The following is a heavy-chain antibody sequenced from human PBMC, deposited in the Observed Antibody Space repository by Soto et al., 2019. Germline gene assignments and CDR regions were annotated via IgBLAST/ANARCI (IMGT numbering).Heavy chain of an antibody. CDR2: VSASGLNT. D-gene: IGHD7-27*01. V-gene: IGHV3-23*01. J-gene: IGHJ4*02. Sequence: EVQLLESGGKLVQPGGSLTLSCAASGFTFSTYAMAWVRQAPGKGLEWVSGVSASGLNTDYADPVKGRFYISRDNSKNTVSLHRNRLRAEEAAFYYCGKDRPRRTSGDFVDYWAQGTPVTVPS. CDR1: GFTFSTYA. CDR3: GKDRPRRTSGDFVDY.